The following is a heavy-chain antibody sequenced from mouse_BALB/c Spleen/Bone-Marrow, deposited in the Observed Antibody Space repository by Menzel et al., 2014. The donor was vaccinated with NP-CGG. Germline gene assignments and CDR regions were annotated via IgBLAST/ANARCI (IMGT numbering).Heavy chain of an antibody. CDR2: INPTNGYN. CDR1: GYSFTSYW. Sequence: ESGPELAKPRASVKMSCKASGYSFTSYWMYWIKQRPGQGLEWVGYINPTNGYNEYDQKFKDKATLTADKSSNTAYMQLSSLTSEDSAVYYCARSPSLWSAMDYWGQGTSVTVSS. J-gene: IGHJ4*01. CDR3: ARSPSLWSAMDY. V-gene: IGHV1-7*01. D-gene: IGHD1-1*02.